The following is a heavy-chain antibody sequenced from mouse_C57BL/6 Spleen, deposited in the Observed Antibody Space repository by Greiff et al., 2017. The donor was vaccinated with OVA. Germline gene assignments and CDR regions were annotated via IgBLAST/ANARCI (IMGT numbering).Heavy chain of an antibody. CDR3: ASNWEGFAY. Sequence: KESCKASGYTFTSYWMPWVKQRPGQGLEWIGEIDPSASYTNYNQKFKGKATLTVDTSSSTAYMQLSSLTAEDSAVYYWASNWEGFAYWGQGTLVTVSA. J-gene: IGHJ3*01. D-gene: IGHD4-1*01. CDR2: IDPSASYT. CDR1: GYTFTSYW. V-gene: IGHV1-50*01.